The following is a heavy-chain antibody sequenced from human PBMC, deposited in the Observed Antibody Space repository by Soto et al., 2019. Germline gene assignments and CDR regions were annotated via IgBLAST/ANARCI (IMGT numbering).Heavy chain of an antibody. Sequence: PGGSLRLSCAASGFTFSSYAMSWARQAPGKGLEWASAISGSGGSTYYADSVKGRFTISRDNSKNTLYLQMNSLRAEDTAVYYCAKTLLAYGEGVGCFDYWGQGTLVTVSS. CDR1: GFTFSSYA. D-gene: IGHD4-17*01. V-gene: IGHV3-23*01. J-gene: IGHJ4*02. CDR3: AKTLLAYGEGVGCFDY. CDR2: ISGSGGST.